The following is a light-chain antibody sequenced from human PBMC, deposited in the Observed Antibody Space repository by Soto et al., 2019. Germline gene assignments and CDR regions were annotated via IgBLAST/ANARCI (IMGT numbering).Light chain of an antibody. CDR1: QSVNSK. CDR2: GAS. Sequence: EIVMTQSPATLSVSPWERATLSCRASQSVNSKLAWYQQNPGQAPRLRIYGASTRATGIPARFSGSGSGTEFTLTISGLQSEDYAVYYCQQYNNWPPVTFGGGTKVEIK. V-gene: IGKV3-15*01. CDR3: QQYNNWPPVT. J-gene: IGKJ4*01.